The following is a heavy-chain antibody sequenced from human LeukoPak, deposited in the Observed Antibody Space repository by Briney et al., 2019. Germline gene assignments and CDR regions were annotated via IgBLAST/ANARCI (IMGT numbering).Heavy chain of an antibody. V-gene: IGHV1-46*01. CDR1: GYTFTSYY. CDR2: INPSGGST. D-gene: IGHD4-17*01. CDR3: ASFRGHDYGEAFDY. Sequence: ASVTVSCKASGYTFTSYYMHWVRQAPGQGLEWMGIINPSGGSTSYAQKFQGRVTMTRDTSTSTVYMELSSLRSEDTAVYYCASFRGHDYGEAFDYWGQGTLATVSS. J-gene: IGHJ4*02.